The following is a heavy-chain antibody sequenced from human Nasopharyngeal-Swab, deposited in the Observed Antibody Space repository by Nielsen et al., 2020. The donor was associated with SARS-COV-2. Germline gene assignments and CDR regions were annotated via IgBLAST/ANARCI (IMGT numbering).Heavy chain of an antibody. CDR3: TTDRNTYYDILTGYHEYPDY. D-gene: IGHD3-9*01. CDR1: GFTLSTYA. Sequence: GGSLRLSCAASGFTLSTYAMHWVRQAPGKGLEWVGRIKSKADGGTTDYAAPVKGRFTISRDDSKNTLYLQMNSLKTEDTAVYYCTTDRNTYYDILTGYHEYPDYWGQGTLVTVSS. V-gene: IGHV3-15*01. J-gene: IGHJ4*02. CDR2: IKSKADGGTT.